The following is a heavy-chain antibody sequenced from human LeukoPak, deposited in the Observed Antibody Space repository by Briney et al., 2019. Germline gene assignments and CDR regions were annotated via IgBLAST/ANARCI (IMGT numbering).Heavy chain of an antibody. CDR1: GYSISSGYY. CDR2: IYHSGST. V-gene: IGHV4-38-2*02. D-gene: IGHD4-17*01. Sequence: SETLSLTCAVSGYSISSGYYWGWIRQPPGKGLEWIGSIYHSGSTYYNPSLKSRVTISVDTSKNQFSLKLSSMTAADTAVYYCARDDSDYGDYARFDPWGQGTLVTVSS. CDR3: ARDDSDYGDYARFDP. J-gene: IGHJ5*02.